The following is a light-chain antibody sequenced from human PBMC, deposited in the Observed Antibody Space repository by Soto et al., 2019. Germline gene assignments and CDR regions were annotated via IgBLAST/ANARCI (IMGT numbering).Light chain of an antibody. CDR1: TSDVGGYDY. CDR2: DVS. J-gene: IGLJ1*01. V-gene: IGLV2-11*01. CDR3: CSFAGDFYV. Sequence: QSLLAQPRSVSGSPGQSVAISCTGTTSDVGGYDYVSWHQQHPGKAPELIIFDVSKRPSGVPDRFSGSKSGNTASLTISGLQAEDEADYFCCSFAGDFYVFGSGTKVTVL.